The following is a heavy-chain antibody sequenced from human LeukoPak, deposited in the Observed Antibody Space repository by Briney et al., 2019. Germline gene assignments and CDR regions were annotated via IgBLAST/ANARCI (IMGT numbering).Heavy chain of an antibody. CDR1: GFTFDDYG. J-gene: IGHJ4*02. CDR3: ARDSGEFGDY. V-gene: IGHV3-20*04. D-gene: IGHD3-10*01. CDR2: INWNGGST. Sequence: GGSLRLSCAASGFTFDDYGMSWVRQAPGKGLEWVSGINWNGGSTGYADSVKRRFTISRDNAKNSLHLQINSLRAEDTALYYCARDSGEFGDYWGQGTLVTVSS.